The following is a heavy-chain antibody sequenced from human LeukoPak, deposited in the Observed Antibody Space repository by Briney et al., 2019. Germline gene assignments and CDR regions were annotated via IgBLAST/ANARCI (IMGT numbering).Heavy chain of an antibody. CDR2: ISSSGSTI. J-gene: IGHJ4*02. D-gene: IGHD1-26*01. V-gene: IGHV3-48*03. CDR1: GFTFRNYE. Sequence: GGSLRLSCAVSGFTFRNYEMPWVRQAPGKGLEWVSYISSSGSTIYYAVSVKGRFTISRDNAKNSLYLQMNSLRAEDTAVYYCARDPRGGMGALFDYWGQGTLVTVSS. CDR3: ARDPRGGMGALFDY.